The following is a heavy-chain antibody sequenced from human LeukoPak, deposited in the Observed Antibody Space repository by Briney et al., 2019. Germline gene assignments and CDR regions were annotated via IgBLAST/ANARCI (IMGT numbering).Heavy chain of an antibody. V-gene: IGHV3-23*01. J-gene: IGHJ4*02. CDR1: GFTFSSYG. D-gene: IGHD3-10*01. CDR3: AKDRRGGSGSYFFDY. CDR2: ISGSGGST. Sequence: GGTLRLSCAASGFTFSSYGMSWVRQAPGKGLECVSAISGSGGSTYYADSVKGRFTISRDNSKNTLYLQMNSLRAEDTAVYYCAKDRRGGSGSYFFDYWGQGTLVTVSS.